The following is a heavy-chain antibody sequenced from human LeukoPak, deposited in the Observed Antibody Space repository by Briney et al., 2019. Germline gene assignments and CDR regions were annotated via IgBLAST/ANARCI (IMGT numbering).Heavy chain of an antibody. V-gene: IGHV3-53*01. CDR3: ASGYCSGGSCQNDAFDI. CDR1: GFTVSSNY. CDR2: IYSGGST. D-gene: IGHD2-15*01. J-gene: IGHJ3*02. Sequence: PGGSLRLSCAASGFTVSSNYMSWVRQAPGKGLEWVSVIYSGGSTYYADSVKGRFTISRDNSKNTLYLQMNSLRAEDTAVYYCASGYCSGGSCQNDAFDIWGQGTMVTVSS.